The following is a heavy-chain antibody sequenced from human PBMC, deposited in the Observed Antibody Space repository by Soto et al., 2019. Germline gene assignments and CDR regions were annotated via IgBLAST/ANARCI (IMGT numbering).Heavy chain of an antibody. D-gene: IGHD6-13*01. CDR1: GYTFTSYY. J-gene: IGHJ3*01. CDR2: INPSGGST. V-gene: IGHV1-46*01. CDR3: AREGYGIAAVH. Sequence: ASVKVSCKASGYTFTSYYMHWVRQAPGQGLEWMGIINPSGGSTSYAQKFQGRVTMTRNTSTSTAYMELSSLRSEDTAVYYCAREGYGIAAVHWGQGTMVTVSS.